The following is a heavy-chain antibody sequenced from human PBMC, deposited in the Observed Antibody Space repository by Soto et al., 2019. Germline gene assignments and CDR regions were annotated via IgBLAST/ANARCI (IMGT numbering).Heavy chain of an antibody. CDR1: GFTFSSYW. CDR3: ARDDIVVVPAAMGYYYYGMDV. D-gene: IGHD2-2*01. V-gene: IGHV3-74*01. Sequence: GGSLRLSCAASGFTFSSYWMHCVRQAPGKGLVWVSRINSDGSSTSYADSVKGRFTISRDNAKNTLYLQMNSLRAEDTAVYYCARDDIVVVPAAMGYYYYGMDVWGQGTTVTVSS. CDR2: INSDGSST. J-gene: IGHJ6*02.